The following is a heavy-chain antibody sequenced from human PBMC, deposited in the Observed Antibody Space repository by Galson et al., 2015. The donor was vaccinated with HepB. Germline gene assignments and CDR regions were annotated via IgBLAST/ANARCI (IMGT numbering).Heavy chain of an antibody. J-gene: IGHJ3*02. CDR2: IYPGDSDT. V-gene: IGHV5-51*01. D-gene: IGHD3-9*01. CDR1: GYSFTSYW. Sequence: QSGAEVKKPGESLKISCKGSGYSFTSYWIGWVRQMPGKGLEWMGIIYPGDSDTRYSPSFQGQVTISADKSISTAYLQWSSLKASDTAMYYCARVTHTTTYYDILTGLGGYASATGNLDAFDIWGQGTMVTVSS. CDR3: ARVTHTTTYYDILTGLGGYASATGNLDAFDI.